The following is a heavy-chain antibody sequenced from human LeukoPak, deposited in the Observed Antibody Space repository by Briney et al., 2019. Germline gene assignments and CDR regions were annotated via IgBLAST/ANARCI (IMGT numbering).Heavy chain of an antibody. CDR2: FHYSGST. CDR1: GGSISSYY. Sequence: SETLSLTCTVSGGSISSYYWSWIRQPPGEGLEWIGYFHYSGSTNYNPSLKSRVTISVDTSMNQFSLKLSSVTAADTAVYYCARESDYYDSSGYFDYWGQGTLVTVSS. CDR3: ARESDYYDSSGYFDY. V-gene: IGHV4-59*01. J-gene: IGHJ4*02. D-gene: IGHD3-22*01.